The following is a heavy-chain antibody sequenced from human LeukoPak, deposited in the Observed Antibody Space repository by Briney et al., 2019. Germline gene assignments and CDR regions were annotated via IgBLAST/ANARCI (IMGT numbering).Heavy chain of an antibody. CDR1: GGTFSSYA. J-gene: IGHJ4*02. CDR2: IIPIFGTA. V-gene: IGHV1-69*13. CDR3: ARDCEESTTGTTGFDY. Sequence: SVKVSCKASGGTFSSYAISWVRQAPGQGLEWMGGIIPIFGTANYAQKFQGRVTITADESTSTAYMELSSLRSEVTAVYYCARDCEESTTGTTGFDYWGQGTLVTVSS. D-gene: IGHD1-1*01.